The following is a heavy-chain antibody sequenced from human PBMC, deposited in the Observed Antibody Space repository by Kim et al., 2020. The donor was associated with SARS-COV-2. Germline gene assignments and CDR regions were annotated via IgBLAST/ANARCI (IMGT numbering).Heavy chain of an antibody. V-gene: IGHV4-39*01. CDR3: ARPRYYYYGMDV. Sequence: YTPSLKSRVTISVDTSKNQFSLKLSSVTAADTAVYYCARPRYYYYGMDVWGQGTTVTVSS. J-gene: IGHJ6*02.